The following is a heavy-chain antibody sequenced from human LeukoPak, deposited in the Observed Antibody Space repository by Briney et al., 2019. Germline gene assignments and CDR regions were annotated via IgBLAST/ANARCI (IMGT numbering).Heavy chain of an antibody. V-gene: IGHV4-34*01. CDR3: ARGLWDSSGYYVAFDI. D-gene: IGHD3-22*01. J-gene: IGHJ3*02. CDR1: GGSFSGYY. Sequence: SETLSLTCAVYGGSFSGYYWSWIRQPPGKGLEWIGEINHSGSTNYNPSLKSRVTISVDTSKNQFSLKLSSVTAADTAVYYCARGLWDSSGYYVAFDIWGQGTMVTVPS. CDR2: INHSGST.